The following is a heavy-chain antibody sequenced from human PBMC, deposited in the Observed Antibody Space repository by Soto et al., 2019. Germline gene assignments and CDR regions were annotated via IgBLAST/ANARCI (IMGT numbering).Heavy chain of an antibody. Sequence: QVQLVQSGAEVKKPGSSVKVSCKASGGTFSSYAISWVRQAPGQGLEWMGGIIPIFGTANYAQKFQGRVTITAEESTSTAYMELSSLRSEDTAVYYCARGYCSSTSCYRAWFDPWGQGTLVTVSS. V-gene: IGHV1-69*01. D-gene: IGHD2-2*01. CDR1: GGTFSSYA. CDR3: ARGYCSSTSCYRAWFDP. J-gene: IGHJ5*02. CDR2: IIPIFGTA.